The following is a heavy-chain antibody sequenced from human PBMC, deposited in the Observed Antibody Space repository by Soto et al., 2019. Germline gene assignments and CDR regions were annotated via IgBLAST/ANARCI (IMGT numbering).Heavy chain of an antibody. CDR2: ISSSSSYI. CDR1: GFTFSSYS. CDR3: ARVGLGEGAFDY. V-gene: IGHV3-21*01. J-gene: IGHJ4*02. Sequence: GGSLRLSCAASGFTFSSYSMTWVRQAPGKGLEWVSSISSSSSYIYYADSVKGRFTISRDNAKNSLYLQMNSRRAEDTAVYYCARVGLGEGAFDYWGQGTLVTVSS. D-gene: IGHD3-16*01.